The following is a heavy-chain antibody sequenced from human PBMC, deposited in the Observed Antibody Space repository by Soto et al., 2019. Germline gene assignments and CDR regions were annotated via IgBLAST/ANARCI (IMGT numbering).Heavy chain of an antibody. J-gene: IGHJ4*02. CDR2: ISSSSSTT. CDR3: ARSRTYYDFWSGYDSDY. Sequence: GGSLRLSCAASGFTFSSYSMNWVRQAPGKGLEWVSYISSSSSTTYYADSVKGRFTISRDNAKNSLYLQMNSLRDEDTAVYYCARSRTYYDFWSGYDSDYWGQGTLVTVSS. D-gene: IGHD3-3*01. V-gene: IGHV3-48*02. CDR1: GFTFSSYS.